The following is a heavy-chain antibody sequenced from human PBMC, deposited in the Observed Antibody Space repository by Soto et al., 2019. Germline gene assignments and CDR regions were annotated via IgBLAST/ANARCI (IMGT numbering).Heavy chain of an antibody. Sequence: QLQLQESGPGLVKPSETLSLTCTVSGGSISSSSYYWGWIRQPPGKGLEWIGSIYYSGSTYYNPYLKSRVTISVDTSKNQFSLKLSSVTAADTAVYYCARWSSGWYYFDYWGQGTLVTVSS. J-gene: IGHJ4*02. V-gene: IGHV4-39*01. CDR2: IYYSGST. CDR3: ARWSSGWYYFDY. CDR1: GGSISSSSYY. D-gene: IGHD6-19*01.